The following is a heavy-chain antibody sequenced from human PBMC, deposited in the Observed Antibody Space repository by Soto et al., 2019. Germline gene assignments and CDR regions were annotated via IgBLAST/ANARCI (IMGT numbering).Heavy chain of an antibody. D-gene: IGHD4-17*01. CDR1: GGSVSSGSYY. J-gene: IGHJ2*01. V-gene: IGHV4-61*01. CDR2: IYYSGST. CDR3: ARDPSDYGDYVGYFDL. Sequence: QVQLQESGPGLVKPSETLSLTCTVSGGSVSSGSYYWSWIRQPPGKGLEWIGYIYYSGSTNYNPSLKSRVTISVDTSKNQFSLKLSSVTAADTAVYYCARDPSDYGDYVGYFDLWGRGTLVTVSS.